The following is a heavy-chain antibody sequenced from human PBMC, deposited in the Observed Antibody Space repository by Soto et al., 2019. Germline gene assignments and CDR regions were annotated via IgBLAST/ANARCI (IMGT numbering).Heavy chain of an antibody. CDR2: IYYSGST. CDR1: GGSISSYY. Sequence: QVQLQESGPGLVKPSETLSLTCTVSGGSISSYYWSWIRQPPGKGLEWIGYIYYSGSTNYNPSLNSRVPISVDTSKNQFSLRLSSVTAADTAVYYCARAWGYAFDFWGQGTMVTVSS. J-gene: IGHJ3*01. V-gene: IGHV4-59*01. D-gene: IGHD7-27*01. CDR3: ARAWGYAFDF.